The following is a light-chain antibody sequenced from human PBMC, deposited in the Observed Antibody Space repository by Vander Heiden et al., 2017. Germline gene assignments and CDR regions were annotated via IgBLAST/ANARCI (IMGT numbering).Light chain of an antibody. CDR3: SSYTSSSSLYV. V-gene: IGLV2-14*01. CDR2: DVS. CDR1: SSDVGGYNY. J-gene: IGLJ1*01. Sequence: HSALTQPASVSVSPGQSITIPCTGTSSDVGGYNYVSWYQQHPGKASKLMIYDVSNRPSGVSNRFPGSKSGNTASLTISGLQAEDEADYYCSSYTSSSSLYVFGTGTKVTVL.